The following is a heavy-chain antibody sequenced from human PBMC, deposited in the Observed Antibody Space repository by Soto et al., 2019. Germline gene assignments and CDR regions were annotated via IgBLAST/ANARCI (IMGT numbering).Heavy chain of an antibody. CDR1: GGTFSSYA. CDR2: IIPIFGTA. Sequence: QVQLVQSGAEVKKPGSSVKVSCKASGGTFSSYAISWVRQAPGQGLEWMGGIIPIFGTANYAQKFQGRVTITADESTSTAYMELSRLRSEDTAVYYCATDSTWIQHENYFDYWGQGTLVTVSS. CDR3: ATDSTWIQHENYFDY. V-gene: IGHV1-69*01. D-gene: IGHD5-18*01. J-gene: IGHJ4*02.